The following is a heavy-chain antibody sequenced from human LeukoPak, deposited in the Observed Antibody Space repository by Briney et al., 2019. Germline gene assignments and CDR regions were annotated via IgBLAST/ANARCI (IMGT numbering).Heavy chain of an antibody. J-gene: IGHJ3*02. CDR2: IYHSGST. CDR1: GGSISSGGYS. Sequence: PSETLSLTCAVSGGSISSGGYSWSWIRQPPGKGLEWIGYIYHSGSTYYNPSLKSRVTISVDRSKNQFSLKLSSVTAADTAVYYCASFVVVTAITAAAGAFDIWGQGTMVTVSS. CDR3: ASFVVVTAITAAAGAFDI. V-gene: IGHV4-30-2*01. D-gene: IGHD2-21*02.